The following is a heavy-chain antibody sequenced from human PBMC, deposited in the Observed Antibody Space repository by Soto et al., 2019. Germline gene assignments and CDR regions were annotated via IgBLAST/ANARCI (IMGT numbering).Heavy chain of an antibody. Sequence: EVQLLESGGGLVQPGGSLRLSCAASGFTFSNYAVSWVRQAPGKGLEWVSAISGSGGTTYYADSVKGRFTISRDNSKDTLNLQMNSLRAEDTAIYYCAMTPRQWLVYFDYWGQGALVTVSS. V-gene: IGHV3-23*01. CDR3: AMTPRQWLVYFDY. CDR2: ISGSGGTT. D-gene: IGHD6-19*01. J-gene: IGHJ4*02. CDR1: GFTFSNYA.